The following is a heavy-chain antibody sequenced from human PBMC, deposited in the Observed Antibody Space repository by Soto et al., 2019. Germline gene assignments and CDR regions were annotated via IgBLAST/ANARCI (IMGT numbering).Heavy chain of an antibody. V-gene: IGHV4-30-2*01. CDR3: ARVPYP. CDR1: GGSISSGGYY. CDR2: IYHSGST. J-gene: IGHJ5*02. Sequence: QLQLQESGSGLVKPSQTLSLTCAVSGGSISSGGYYWSWIWQPPGKGLEWVAYIYHSGSTYYNPSLKSRVTVSVERSNNQFSLKLSSMTPADTAVYYCARVPYPWGQGTLVPVSS.